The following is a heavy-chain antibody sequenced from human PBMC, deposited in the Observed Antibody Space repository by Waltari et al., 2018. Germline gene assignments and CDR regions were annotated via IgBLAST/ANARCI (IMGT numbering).Heavy chain of an antibody. V-gene: IGHV4-34*01. D-gene: IGHD2-21*01. CDR1: GQSFSGYF. J-gene: IGHJ4*01. CDR2: IHYDGST. CDR3: ARYGEVPPNYFFDF. Sequence: QVQLHQWGAGLLKPSETLSLTCAVPGQSFSGYFWGWIRQPQGKGLEWLGAIHYDGSTNYKPSLKSRLSLSVDTTKKHFSLRLTSVTAADTGMYFCARYGEVPPNYFFDFWGQGIRVTVSS.